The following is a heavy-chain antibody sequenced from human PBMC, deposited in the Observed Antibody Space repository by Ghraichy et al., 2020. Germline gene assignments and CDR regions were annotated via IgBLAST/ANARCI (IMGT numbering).Heavy chain of an antibody. Sequence: SETLSLTCAISGDTVSNTSTGWNWNSQSPSRGLEWLVRTYSESTWFNHYAVSVRSRIAIDPDTSKNQFSLHLSSVTPEDTAVYYCARGFLMRGFAYWRQGIIVTVSS. J-gene: IGHJ4*02. CDR3: ARGFLMRGFAY. CDR2: TYSESTWFN. CDR1: GDTVSNTSTG. D-gene: IGHD2/OR15-2a*01. V-gene: IGHV6-1*01.